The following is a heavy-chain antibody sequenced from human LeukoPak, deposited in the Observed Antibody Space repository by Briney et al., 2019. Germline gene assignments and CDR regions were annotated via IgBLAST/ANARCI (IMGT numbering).Heavy chain of an antibody. CDR1: GFTFSSYD. Sequence: GGSLRLSCAASGFTFSSYDMHWVRQATGKGLEWVSAIGTAGDTYYPGSVKGRFTISRENAKNSLYLQMNSLRAEDTAVYYCARDQFYCSSTSCYTNYGMDVWGQGTTVTVSS. J-gene: IGHJ6*02. D-gene: IGHD2-2*02. CDR3: ARDQFYCSSTSCYTNYGMDV. CDR2: IGTAGDT. V-gene: IGHV3-13*01.